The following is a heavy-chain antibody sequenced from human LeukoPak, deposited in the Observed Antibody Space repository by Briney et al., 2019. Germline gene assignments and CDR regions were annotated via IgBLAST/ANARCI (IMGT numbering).Heavy chain of an antibody. CDR3: ARVRVSSWYAHDY. CDR1: GFTFSSYW. CDR2: IKQDGSEK. V-gene: IGHV3-7*01. D-gene: IGHD6-13*01. J-gene: IGHJ4*02. Sequence: AGGSLRLSCAASGFTFSSYWMSWVRQAPGKGLKWVANIKQDGSEKYYVDSVKGRFTISRDNAKNSLYLQMNSLRAEDTAVYYCARVRVSSWYAHDYWGQGTLVTVSS.